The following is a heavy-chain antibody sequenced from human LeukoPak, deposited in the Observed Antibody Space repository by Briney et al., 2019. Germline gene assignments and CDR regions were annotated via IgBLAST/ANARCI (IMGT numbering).Heavy chain of an antibody. CDR2: IYYSGST. CDR1: GGSISSSSYY. CDR3: ARQQEAFDI. V-gene: IGHV4-39*01. Sequence: KPSETLSLTFTVSGGSISSSSYYWGWIRQPPGKGLEWIGSIYYSGSTYYNPSLKSRVTISVDTSKNQFSLKLSSVTAADTAVYYCARQQEAFDIWGQGTMVTVSS. J-gene: IGHJ3*02.